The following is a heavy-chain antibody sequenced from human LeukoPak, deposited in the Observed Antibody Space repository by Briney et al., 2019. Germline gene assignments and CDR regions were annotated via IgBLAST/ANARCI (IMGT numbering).Heavy chain of an antibody. CDR1: GYTFTSYD. Sequence: ASVKVSCKASGYTFTSYDINWVRQATGQGLEWMGWMNPNSGNTGYAQKFQGRVTMTRNTSISTAYMELSSLRSEDTAVYYCARARGVYGDRNFDYWGQGTLVTVSS. CDR2: MNPNSGNT. V-gene: IGHV1-8*01. J-gene: IGHJ4*02. D-gene: IGHD4-17*01. CDR3: ARARGVYGDRNFDY.